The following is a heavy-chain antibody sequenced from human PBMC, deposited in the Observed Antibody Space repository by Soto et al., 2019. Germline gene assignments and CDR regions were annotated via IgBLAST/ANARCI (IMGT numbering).Heavy chain of an antibody. CDR3: ARGTIEALQDFPPGMDV. V-gene: IGHV1-18*04. CDR2: ISAYNGKT. CDR1: AYTFTSYG. D-gene: IGHD6-6*01. Sequence: ASVKVSCKASAYTFTSYGISWVRQAPGERVEGMGWISAYNGKTNYAQKLQRRVTMTTDASTSTDYMELRSLGSDDTAAYYCARGTIEALQDFPPGMDVWGQGTTVTVSS. J-gene: IGHJ6*02.